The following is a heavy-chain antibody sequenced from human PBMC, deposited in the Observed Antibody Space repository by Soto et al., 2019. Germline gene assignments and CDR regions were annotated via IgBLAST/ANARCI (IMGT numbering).Heavy chain of an antibody. CDR2: IWYDGSKT. V-gene: IGHV3-33*01. J-gene: IGHJ3*01. CDR3: VRDPGFDDSGRSLNDAFDV. D-gene: IGHD2-15*01. CDR1: GFTLSSYG. Sequence: QVQLVESGGGVVQPGRSLRVSCVASGFTLSSYGIHWVRQAPGKGLEWVAVIWYDGSKTYYGEAVKGRFTISRDNSKNIVYLEMNSLRAEDTAVYYCVRDPGFDDSGRSLNDAFDVWGHGTMVIVSS.